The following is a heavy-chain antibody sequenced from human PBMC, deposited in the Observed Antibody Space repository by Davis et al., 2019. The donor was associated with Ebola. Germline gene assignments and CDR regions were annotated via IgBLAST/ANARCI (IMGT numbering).Heavy chain of an antibody. V-gene: IGHV1-18*01. J-gene: IGHJ4*02. CDR3: ARDVRGSGYNYFFDF. Sequence: ASVKVSCKASCYIFTNHDISWVRQAPGQGLESMGWHSGHHGNRNYPQKFQDRLTISTDTPTTTTYMDLRSLRSDDTAVYYCARDVRGSGYNYFFDFWGQGTLVTVSS. CDR1: CYIFTNHD. D-gene: IGHD5-24*01. CDR2: HSGHHGNR.